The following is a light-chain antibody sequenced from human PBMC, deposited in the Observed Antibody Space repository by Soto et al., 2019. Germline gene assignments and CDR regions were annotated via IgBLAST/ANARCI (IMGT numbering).Light chain of an antibody. CDR1: QSVLYSSNNKNY. Sequence: SGMTQSPESLAVSLGERATINCKSSQSVLYSSNNKNYLAWYQQKPGQPPKLLIYWASTRESGVPDRFSGSGSGTDFTLTISSLQAEDVAVYYCQQYYSIPITFGQGTRLEVK. V-gene: IGKV4-1*01. CDR2: WAS. J-gene: IGKJ5*01. CDR3: QQYYSIPIT.